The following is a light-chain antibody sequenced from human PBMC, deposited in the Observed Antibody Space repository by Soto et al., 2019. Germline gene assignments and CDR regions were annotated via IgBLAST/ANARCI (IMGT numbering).Light chain of an antibody. Sequence: EIVLTQSPGTLSLSPGERATLSCRASQSVSGSYLAWYQQRPGQAPRLLIYGASSRATGIPDRFSGSGSGTDFTLTITRLEPVDFAVYYCQQYGSSRWTFGRGTKVDI. V-gene: IGKV3-20*01. CDR3: QQYGSSRWT. CDR1: QSVSGSY. CDR2: GAS. J-gene: IGKJ1*01.